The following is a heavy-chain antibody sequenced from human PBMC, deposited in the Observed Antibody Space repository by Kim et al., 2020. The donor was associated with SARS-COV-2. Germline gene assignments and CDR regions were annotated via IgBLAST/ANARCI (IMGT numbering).Heavy chain of an antibody. Sequence: ASVKVSCKTSGYTFRNYPIIWVRQAPGQGLEWMGWISDYSGATSYAQKFQGRLTVTTDTSTNTAYMELRILTSDDTAVYYCAREDDYRGSYFGGYWGQGT. V-gene: IGHV1-18*01. CDR2: ISDYSGAT. CDR1: GYTFRNYP. D-gene: IGHD1-26*01. CDR3: AREDDYRGSYFGGY. J-gene: IGHJ4*02.